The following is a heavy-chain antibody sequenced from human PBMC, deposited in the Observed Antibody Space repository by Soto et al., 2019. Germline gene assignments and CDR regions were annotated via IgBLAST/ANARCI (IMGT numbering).Heavy chain of an antibody. CDR1: GYTFTSYG. J-gene: IGHJ6*02. V-gene: IGHV1-18*01. Sequence: QVQLVQSGAEVKKPGASVKVSCKASGYTFTSYGISWVRQAPGQGLEWMGWISAYNGNTNYAQKLQGRVPMTTNTSTSTAYMELRSLRSDDTAVYYCARDRSLPIAAAGTSIYYYYYGMDVWGQGTTVTVSS. CDR3: ARDRSLPIAAAGTSIYYYYYGMDV. D-gene: IGHD6-13*01. CDR2: ISAYNGNT.